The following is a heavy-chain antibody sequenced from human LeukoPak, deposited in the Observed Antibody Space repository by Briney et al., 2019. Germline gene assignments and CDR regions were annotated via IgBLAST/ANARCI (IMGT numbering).Heavy chain of an antibody. CDR2: IYTSGST. Sequence: SETLSLTCTVSGGSISSYYWSWIQQPAGKGLEWIGRIYTSGSTNYNPSLKSRVTISVDTSKNQFSLKLSSVTAADTAVYYCARGWSGYSSGLNWFDPWGQGTLVTVSS. D-gene: IGHD6-19*01. CDR3: ARGWSGYSSGLNWFDP. CDR1: GGSISSYY. J-gene: IGHJ5*02. V-gene: IGHV4-4*07.